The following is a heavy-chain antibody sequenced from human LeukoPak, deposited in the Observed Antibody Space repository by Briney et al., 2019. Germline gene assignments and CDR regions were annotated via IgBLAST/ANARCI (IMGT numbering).Heavy chain of an antibody. V-gene: IGHV3-21*01. CDR1: GFTFSSYS. J-gene: IGHJ4*02. CDR2: ISSSSSYI. Sequence: GGSLRLSCAASGFTFSSYSMNWVRQAPGKRLEWVSSISSSSSYIYYADSVKGRFTISRDNAKNSLYLQMNSLRAEDTAVYYCASADCSSTSCYTYYFDYWGQGTLVTVSS. CDR3: ASADCSSTSCYTYYFDY. D-gene: IGHD2-2*02.